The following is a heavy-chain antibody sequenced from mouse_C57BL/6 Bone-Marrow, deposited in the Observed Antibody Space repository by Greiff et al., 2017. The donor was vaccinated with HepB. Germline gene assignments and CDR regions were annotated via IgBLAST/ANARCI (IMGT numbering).Heavy chain of an antibody. CDR3: ARGSYYDDSCWDFDV. CDR1: GYSITSGYY. Sequence: EVQLVESGPGLVKPSQSLSLTCSVTGYSITSGYYWNWIRQFPGNKLEWMGYISYDGSNNYNPSLNNRISITRDTSKNQCFLKLNSVTTEDTATYYCARGSYYDDSCWDFDVWGTGTTVTVSS. J-gene: IGHJ1*03. D-gene: IGHD2-13*01. V-gene: IGHV3-6*01. CDR2: ISYDGSN.